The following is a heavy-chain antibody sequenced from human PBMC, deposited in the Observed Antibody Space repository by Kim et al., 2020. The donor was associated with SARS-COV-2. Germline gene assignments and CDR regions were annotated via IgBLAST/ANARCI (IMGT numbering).Heavy chain of an antibody. CDR3: ARDQMTGYYYDAFDI. Sequence: GGSLRLSCAASGFTFSSYAMHWVRQAPGKGLEWVAVISYDGSNKYYADSVKGRFTISRDNSKNTLYLQMNSLRAEDTAVYYCARDQMTGYYYDAFDIWG. CDR2: ISYDGSNK. D-gene: IGHD3-9*01. J-gene: IGHJ3*02. V-gene: IGHV3-30*04. CDR1: GFTFSSYA.